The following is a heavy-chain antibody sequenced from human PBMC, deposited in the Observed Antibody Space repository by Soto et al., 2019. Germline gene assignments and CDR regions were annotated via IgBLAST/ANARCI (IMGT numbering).Heavy chain of an antibody. CDR3: SRAPMTMVRGVQRDTNWYFDL. CDR1: GGTFSSYA. J-gene: IGHJ2*01. V-gene: IGHV1-69*05. Sequence: ASVKVSCKASGGTFSSYAISWVRQAPGQGLEWMGGIIPIFGTANHAQKFQGRVTMTRDKSTSTVYMELSSLRSEDTAVYYCSRAPMTMVRGVQRDTNWYFDLWGRGTLVTVSS. D-gene: IGHD3-10*01. CDR2: IIPIFGTA.